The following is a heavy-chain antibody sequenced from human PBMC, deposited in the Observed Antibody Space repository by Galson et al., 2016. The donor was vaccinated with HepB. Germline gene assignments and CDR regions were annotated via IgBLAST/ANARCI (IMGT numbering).Heavy chain of an antibody. Sequence: SLRLSCAASRFTFSSHDMHWVRQVTGKGLEWVSTIGVAGDTYYLGSVKGRFTISRENAKNSLYLQMNGLSAEDTAIYYCARSSCANGICFHALDVWGQGTTVTVSS. CDR2: IGVAGDT. CDR3: ARSSCANGICFHALDV. CDR1: RFTFSSHD. V-gene: IGHV3-13*01. J-gene: IGHJ6*01. D-gene: IGHD2-8*01.